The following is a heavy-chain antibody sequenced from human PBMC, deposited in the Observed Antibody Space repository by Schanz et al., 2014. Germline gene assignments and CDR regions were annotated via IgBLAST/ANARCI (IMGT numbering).Heavy chain of an antibody. CDR3: AGTYCSSTSCYTGYYYMDV. CDR1: GGSISSYY. CDR2: IYYSGDT. D-gene: IGHD2-2*02. J-gene: IGHJ6*03. Sequence: QLQLQESGPGLVKPSETLSLTCTVSGGSISSYYWSWIRQPPGKGLEWIGYIYYSGDTNYNPSLKSRVTISVDTSKNQFSLNLISVTAADTAVYYCAGTYCSSTSCYTGYYYMDVWGKGTTVTVSS. V-gene: IGHV4-59*01.